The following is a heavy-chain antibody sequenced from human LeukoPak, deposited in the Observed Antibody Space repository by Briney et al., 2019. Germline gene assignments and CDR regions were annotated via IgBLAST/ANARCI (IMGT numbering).Heavy chain of an antibody. V-gene: IGHV4-38-2*02. CDR3: ARGDRFDY. Sequence: SETLSLTCTVSGYSISSGYYWGWIRQPPGKGLEWIGSIYHSGYTYYNPSLKSRVTISVDASQNQFSLKLSTVADADTTVYYCARGDRFDYLGDGTLVTVSS. CDR1: GYSISSGYY. J-gene: IGHJ4*01. CDR2: IYHSGYT.